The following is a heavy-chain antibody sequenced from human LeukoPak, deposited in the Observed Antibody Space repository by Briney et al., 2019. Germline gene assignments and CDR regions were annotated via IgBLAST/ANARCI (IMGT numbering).Heavy chain of an antibody. CDR1: GFTFSSYG. Sequence: GGSLRLSCAASGFTFSSYGMHWVRQAPGKGLEWVAVISYDGSNKYYADSVKGRFTISRDNSKNTLYLQMNSLRAEDTAVYYCAKGSTYDFWSGYYQGDAFDIWGQGTMVTVSS. J-gene: IGHJ3*02. CDR2: ISYDGSNK. D-gene: IGHD3-3*01. V-gene: IGHV3-30*18. CDR3: AKGSTYDFWSGYYQGDAFDI.